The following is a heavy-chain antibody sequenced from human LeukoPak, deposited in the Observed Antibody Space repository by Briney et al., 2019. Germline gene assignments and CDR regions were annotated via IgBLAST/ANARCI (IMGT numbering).Heavy chain of an antibody. D-gene: IGHD5/OR15-5a*01. CDR1: GFTFSSYW. CDR3: VRGVSGTGPDI. CDR2: IKTDGSST. Sequence: GGSLPLSCAASGFTFSSYWMHWVRQAPGKGLVWVSRIKTDGSSTDYADSVKGRFTISRDNAKNTMYLQMNSLRAEDTAVYYCVRGVSGTGPDIWGLGTMVTVSS. J-gene: IGHJ3*02. V-gene: IGHV3-74*01.